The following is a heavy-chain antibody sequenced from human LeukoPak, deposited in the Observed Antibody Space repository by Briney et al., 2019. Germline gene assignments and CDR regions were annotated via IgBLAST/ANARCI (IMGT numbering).Heavy chain of an antibody. CDR1: GGSIRSYY. CDR3: AREFGSRRWSGGYNWFDP. Sequence: PSETLSPTCTVPGGSIRSYYWSWIRQPAGKGLEWIGRIYTSGSTNYNPSLKSRVTMSVDTSKNQFSLKLSSVTAADTAVYDCAREFGSRRWSGGYNWFDPWGQGTLVTVPS. D-gene: IGHD6-19*01. J-gene: IGHJ5*02. CDR2: IYTSGST. V-gene: IGHV4-4*07.